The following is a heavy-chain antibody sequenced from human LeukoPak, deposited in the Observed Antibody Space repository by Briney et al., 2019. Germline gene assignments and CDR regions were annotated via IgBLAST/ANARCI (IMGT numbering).Heavy chain of an antibody. J-gene: IGHJ4*02. CDR3: AKDRSPTMVRGVMLAFDY. D-gene: IGHD3-10*01. CDR1: GFTFSSYG. CDR2: ISYDGSNK. V-gene: IGHV3-30*18. Sequence: PGRSLRLSCAASGFTFSSYGMHWVRQAPGKGLEWVAVISYDGSNKYYADSVKGRLTISRDNSKNTLYLQINSLRTEDTAVYYCAKDRSPTMVRGVMLAFDYWGQGTLVTVSS.